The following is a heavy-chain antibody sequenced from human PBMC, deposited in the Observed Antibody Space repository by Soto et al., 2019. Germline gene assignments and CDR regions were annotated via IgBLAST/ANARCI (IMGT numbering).Heavy chain of an antibody. CDR3: ARVSLFSRWELLYGMDV. CDR2: IYYSGGT. CDR1: GGSVSSGSYY. D-gene: IGHD1-26*01. J-gene: IGHJ6*02. Sequence: NPSETLSLTCTVSGGSVSSGSYYWSWIRQPPGKGLEWIGYIYYSGGTNYNPSLKSRVTISVDTSKNQFSLKLSSVTAADTAVYYCARVSLFSRWELLYGMDVWGQGTTVTVSS. V-gene: IGHV4-61*01.